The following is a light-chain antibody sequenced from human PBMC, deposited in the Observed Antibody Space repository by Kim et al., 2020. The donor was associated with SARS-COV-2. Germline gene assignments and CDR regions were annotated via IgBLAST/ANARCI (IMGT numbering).Light chain of an antibody. CDR1: QVISHY. CDR3: QQYYTYPVT. Sequence: ASLGDTVTFTCRASQVISHYLAWLQQKPGRAPQSLISAADSLQIGVPSRFSGSGSGTYFTLTISGLQPEDFGTYYCQQYYTYPVTFGGGTKVDIK. CDR2: AAD. J-gene: IGKJ4*01. V-gene: IGKV1-16*01.